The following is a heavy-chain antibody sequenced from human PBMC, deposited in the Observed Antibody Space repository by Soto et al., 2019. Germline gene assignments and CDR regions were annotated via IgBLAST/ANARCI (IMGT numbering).Heavy chain of an antibody. D-gene: IGHD2-15*01. Sequence: QVQLVESGGGLVKPGGSLRLSCAASGFTVSGYYMSWIRQAPGKGLDWVSYISSSGSTTYYADSVKGRFTISRDTAKNSLFLQMNSLRAEDTAVYYCASDRRDCRGGSCYHKSFDIWGQGTVVTVSS. CDR1: GFTVSGYY. CDR3: ASDRRDCRGGSCYHKSFDI. J-gene: IGHJ3*02. V-gene: IGHV3-11*01. CDR2: ISSSGSTT.